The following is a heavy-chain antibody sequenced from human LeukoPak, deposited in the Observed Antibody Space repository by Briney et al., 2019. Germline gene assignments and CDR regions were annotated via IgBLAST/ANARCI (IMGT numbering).Heavy chain of an antibody. Sequence: GGSLRLSCAASGFTFSDYYMSWIRQAPGKGLEWVSYISSSGSTIYYADSVKGRFTISRDNAKNSLYLQMNSLRAEDTAVYYRASLYGSGSYYNPYYYGMDVWGQGTTVTVSS. V-gene: IGHV3-11*01. J-gene: IGHJ6*02. CDR3: ASLYGSGSYYNPYYYGMDV. CDR1: GFTFSDYY. CDR2: ISSSGSTI. D-gene: IGHD3-10*01.